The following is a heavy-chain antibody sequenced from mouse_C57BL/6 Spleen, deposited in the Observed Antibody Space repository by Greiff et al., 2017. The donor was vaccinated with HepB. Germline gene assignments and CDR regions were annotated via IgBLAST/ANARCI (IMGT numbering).Heavy chain of an antibody. Sequence: QVQLQQSGPELVKPGASVKISCKASGYSFTSYYIHWVKQRPGQGLEWIGWIYPGSGNTKYNEKFKGKATLTADTSSSTAYMQLSSLTSEDSAVYYCARGDYYSNHGPIDYWGQGTTLTVSS. CDR2: IYPGSGNT. D-gene: IGHD2-5*01. CDR1: GYSFTSYY. CDR3: ARGDYYSNHGPIDY. J-gene: IGHJ2*01. V-gene: IGHV1-66*01.